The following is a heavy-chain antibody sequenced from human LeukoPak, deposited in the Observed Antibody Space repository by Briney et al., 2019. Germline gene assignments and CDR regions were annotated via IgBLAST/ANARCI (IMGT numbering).Heavy chain of an antibody. CDR1: GFSFSSYS. J-gene: IGHJ4*02. CDR2: ISITGETI. Sequence: GGSLRLSCAASGFSFSSYSMNWVRQAPGKEPEWISYISITGETIYYADSVTGRFTISRDNVQRSIYLEMNSLRDDDTAVYYCARRFDSWGQGTLVTVSS. V-gene: IGHV3-48*02. CDR3: ARRFDS.